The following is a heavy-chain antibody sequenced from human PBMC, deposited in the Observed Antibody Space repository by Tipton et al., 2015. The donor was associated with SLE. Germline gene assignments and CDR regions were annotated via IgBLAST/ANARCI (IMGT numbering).Heavy chain of an antibody. CDR3: ARLEPAYCDGISCSIDWFDT. V-gene: IGHV4-4*09. J-gene: IGHJ5*02. D-gene: IGHD2-21*01. CDR2: IYTSGTT. CDR1: GGSIRDYY. Sequence: TLSLTCTVSGGSIRDYYWSWIRQPPGKGLEWIGHIYTSGTTYNPSLMSRVTMSVDTSKNQFSLKLTSVTAADTAVYYCARLEPAYCDGISCSIDWFDTWGQGILVTVSS.